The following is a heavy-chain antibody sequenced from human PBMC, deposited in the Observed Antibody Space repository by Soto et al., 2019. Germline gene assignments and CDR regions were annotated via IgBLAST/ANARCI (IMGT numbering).Heavy chain of an antibody. CDR1: GYTFTSYY. V-gene: IGHV1-46*01. Sequence: ASVKVSCKASGYTFTSYYMHWVRQAPGQGLEWMGIINPSGGSTSYAQKFQGRVTMTRDTSTSTVYKELSSLRSEDTAVYYCARDPGYSYGPFYYYYGMDVWGQGTTVTVSS. CDR3: ARDPGYSYGPFYYYYGMDV. CDR2: INPSGGST. J-gene: IGHJ6*02. D-gene: IGHD5-18*01.